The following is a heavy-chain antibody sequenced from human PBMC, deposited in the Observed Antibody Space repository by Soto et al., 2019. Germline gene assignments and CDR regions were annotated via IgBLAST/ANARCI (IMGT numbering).Heavy chain of an antibody. CDR1: GYPFTSYY. CDR3: ARGELELRRASSRRPYYYYYGMDV. V-gene: IGHV1-46*01. D-gene: IGHD1-7*01. J-gene: IGHJ6*02. CDR2: INPSGGST. Sequence: DSVKVSCTASGYPFTSYYMHWVRQAPGQGLEWMGIINPSGGSTSYAQKFQGRVTMTRDTSTSTVYMELSSLRSEDTAVYYCARGELELRRASSRRPYYYYYGMDVWCQGITVTVYS.